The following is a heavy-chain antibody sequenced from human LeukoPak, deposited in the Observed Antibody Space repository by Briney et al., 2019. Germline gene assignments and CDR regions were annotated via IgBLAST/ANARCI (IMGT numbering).Heavy chain of an antibody. D-gene: IGHD5-18*01. V-gene: IGHV4-61*02. CDR3: ARDRNSYGLFYFDY. J-gene: IGHJ4*02. Sequence: SETLSLTCTVSGGSISSGSYYWSWIRQPAGKGLEWIGRIYTSGSTNYNPSLKSRVTMSVDTSKNQFSLKLSSVTAADTAVYYCARDRNSYGLFYFDYWGQGTLVTVSS. CDR1: GGSISSGSYY. CDR2: IYTSGST.